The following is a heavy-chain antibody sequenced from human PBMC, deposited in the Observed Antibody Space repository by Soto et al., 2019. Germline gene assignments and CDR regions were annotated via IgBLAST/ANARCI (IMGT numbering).Heavy chain of an antibody. V-gene: IGHV1-18*01. D-gene: IGHD3-16*01. CDR2: ISGHNGNT. J-gene: IGHJ6*02. Sequence: ASVKVSCKASGYSFTNYGISWVRQAPGQGLEWMGWISGHNGNTNYAQRLQGRVTMTTDTSTSTAYMELRSLRSDDTAVYYCARRGGDYYYGMDVWGQGTTVTVSS. CDR3: ARRGGDYYYGMDV. CDR1: GYSFTNYG.